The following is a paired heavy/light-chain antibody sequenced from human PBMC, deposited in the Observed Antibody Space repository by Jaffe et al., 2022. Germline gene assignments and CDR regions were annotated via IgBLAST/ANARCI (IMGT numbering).Heavy chain of an antibody. Sequence: QLQLQESGPGLVKPSETLSLTCTVSGGSISSSSYYWGWIRQPPGKGLEWIGSIYYSGSTYYNPSLKSRVTISVDTSKNQFSLKLSSVTAADTAVYYCARTENENSDIVVVPAAREGGFDPWGQGTLVTVSS. V-gene: IGHV4-39*01. CDR3: ARTENENSDIVVVPAAREGGFDP. D-gene: IGHD2-2*01. CDR2: IYYSGST. J-gene: IGHJ5*02. CDR1: GGSISSSSYY.
Light chain of an antibody. CDR3: QSADSSDVV. J-gene: IGLJ2*01. V-gene: IGLV3-25*03. CDR2: KDS. CDR1: ALPKQY. Sequence: SYELTQPPSVSVSPGQTARITCSGDALPKQYAYWYQQKPGQAPVLVIYKDSERPSGIPERFSGSSSGTTVTLTISGVQAEDEADYYCQSADSSDVVFGGGTKLTVL.